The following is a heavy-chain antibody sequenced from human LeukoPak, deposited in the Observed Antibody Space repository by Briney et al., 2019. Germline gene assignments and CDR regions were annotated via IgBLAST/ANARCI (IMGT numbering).Heavy chain of an antibody. Sequence: GSLRLSCAASGFTFSSYSMNWVRQAPGKGLEWVSSISSSSSYIYYADSVKGRFTISRDNAKNSLYLQMNSLRAEDTAEYYCAKSFLTTATGTGRAFDIWGQGTMVTVSS. V-gene: IGHV3-21*04. CDR2: ISSSSSYI. CDR3: AKSFLTTATGTGRAFDI. D-gene: IGHD1-1*01. J-gene: IGHJ3*02. CDR1: GFTFSSYS.